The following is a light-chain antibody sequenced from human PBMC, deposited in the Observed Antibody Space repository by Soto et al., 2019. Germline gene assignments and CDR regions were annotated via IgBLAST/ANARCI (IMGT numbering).Light chain of an antibody. Sequence: DFQMTQSPSSLSASVGDRVTISCRASRTIATNLNWYQQKPGQAPKFLISAASTLHSGVPSRFSGSGSGTEFTLTIDSLQPEDFATYFCQQSFSAPLTFGQGAKVEVK. CDR1: RTIATN. J-gene: IGKJ1*01. CDR2: AAS. CDR3: QQSFSAPLT. V-gene: IGKV1-39*01.